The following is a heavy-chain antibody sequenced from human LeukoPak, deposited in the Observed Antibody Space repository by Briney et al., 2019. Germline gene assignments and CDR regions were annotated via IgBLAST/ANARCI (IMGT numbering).Heavy chain of an antibody. J-gene: IGHJ2*01. CDR2: ISAYSGHT. Sequence: ASVKVSCKASGYTSTSYGISWVRHAPGQGREWMGWISAYSGHTNYAQKLQGRVTMTTNTSTNTACMELRSLRADDTAVYYCAAGDYWYFDLWGRGTLVTVSS. D-gene: IGHD3-16*01. CDR1: GYTSTSYG. V-gene: IGHV1-18*01. CDR3: AAGDYWYFDL.